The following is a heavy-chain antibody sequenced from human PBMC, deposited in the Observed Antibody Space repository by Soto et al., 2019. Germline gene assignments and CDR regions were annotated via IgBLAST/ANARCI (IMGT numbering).Heavy chain of an antibody. CDR1: GGSISSYY. CDR2: IYTSGST. CDR3: ASDSITSIAAIDL. Sequence: SETLSLTCTVSGGSISSYYLSWIRQPAGKGLEWIGRIYTSGSTNYNPSLKSRFTMSVDNAKNQFSLKLNTVTAADTAVYYCASDSITSIAAIDLWGQGTLVTVSS. V-gene: IGHV4-4*07. D-gene: IGHD6-6*01. J-gene: IGHJ5*02.